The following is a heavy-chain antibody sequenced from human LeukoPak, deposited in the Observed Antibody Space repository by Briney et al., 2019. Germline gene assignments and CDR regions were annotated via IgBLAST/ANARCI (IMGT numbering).Heavy chain of an antibody. Sequence: GGSLRLSCAASGFTVTTLAMTWVRQAPGKGLEWVSVIGESDGRTYYADSVKGRFTISRDESKNTLYLQMNSLRAEDTAVYYCAKGPTDSCWEKLHDWGQGTLVTVSS. CDR1: GFTVTTLA. CDR2: IGESDGRT. CDR3: AKGPTDSCWEKLHD. D-gene: IGHD1-26*01. J-gene: IGHJ4*02. V-gene: IGHV3-23*01.